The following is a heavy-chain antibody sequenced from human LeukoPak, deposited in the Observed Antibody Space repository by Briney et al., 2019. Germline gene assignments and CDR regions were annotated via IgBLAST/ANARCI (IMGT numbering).Heavy chain of an antibody. Sequence: ASVKVSCKASGYTFTSYAMNWVRQAPGQGLEWMGWMNPNSGNTGYAQKFQGRVTITRDTSISAVYMELSSLRPEDTAVYYSARGVGGYWGQGTLVTVSS. CDR2: MNPNSGNT. CDR3: ARGVGGY. V-gene: IGHV1-8*03. D-gene: IGHD3-16*01. CDR1: GYTFTSYA. J-gene: IGHJ4*02.